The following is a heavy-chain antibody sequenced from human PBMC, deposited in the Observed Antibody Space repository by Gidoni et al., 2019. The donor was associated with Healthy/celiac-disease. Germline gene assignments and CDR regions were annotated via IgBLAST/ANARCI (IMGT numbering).Heavy chain of an antibody. D-gene: IGHD1-20*01. CDR3: AKEGGYNWNERNYYYGMDF. J-gene: IGHJ6*02. CDR2: IGSSGTSI. Sequence: PGGSLRLCCAASGLTCGRYEMKWVRQAPGKGMEWVSYIGSSGTSIYYADSVKGRFTISRDKAKNSLYLQMNSPRAEDTAVYYCAKEGGYNWNERNYYYGMDFWGQGTTVTVSS. CDR1: GLTCGRYE. V-gene: IGHV3-48*03.